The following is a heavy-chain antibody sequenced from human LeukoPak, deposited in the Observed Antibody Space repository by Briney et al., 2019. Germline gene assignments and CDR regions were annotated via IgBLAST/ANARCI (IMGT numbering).Heavy chain of an antibody. CDR3: ARDSVRGGRYGMDV. CDR2: ISSSSSYI. Sequence: GGSLRLSCAASGFTISSNSMNWVRQAPGKGLEWVSSISSSSSYIYYADSVKGRFTISRDNAKNSLYPQMNSLRAEDTAVYYCARDSVRGGRYGMDVWGQGTTVTVSS. D-gene: IGHD3-10*01. CDR1: GFTISSNS. J-gene: IGHJ6*02. V-gene: IGHV3-21*01.